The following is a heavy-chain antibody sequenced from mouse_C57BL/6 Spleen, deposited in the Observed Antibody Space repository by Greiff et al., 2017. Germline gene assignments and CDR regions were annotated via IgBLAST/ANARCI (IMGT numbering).Heavy chain of an antibody. J-gene: IGHJ2*01. CDR1: GYSITSGYY. V-gene: IGHV3-6*01. CDR2: ISYDGSN. CDR3: AREGVDYCDY. Sequence: EVQLQESGPGLVKPSQSLSLTCSVTGYSITSGYYWNWIRQSPGNKLEWMGYISYDGSNNYNPSLKNRISITRDTSKNQFFLKLNSVTTEDTATYYCAREGVDYCDYWGQGTTLTVSS.